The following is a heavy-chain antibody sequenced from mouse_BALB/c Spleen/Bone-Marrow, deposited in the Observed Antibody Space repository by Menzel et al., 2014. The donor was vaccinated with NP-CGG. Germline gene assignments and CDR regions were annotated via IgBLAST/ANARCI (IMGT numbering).Heavy chain of an antibody. CDR1: GYTFTSYW. V-gene: IGHV1-7*01. J-gene: IGHJ2*01. CDR2: INPSTGYT. CDR3: ARSRTGTYFDY. D-gene: IGHD4-1*01. Sequence: VKLQESGAELAKPGASVKMSCKASGYTFTSYWMHWVKQRPGQGLEWIGYINPSTGYTEYNQKFKDKATLTADKSSSTAYMQLSSLTSEDSAVYYCARSRTGTYFDYWCQGTTLTVSS.